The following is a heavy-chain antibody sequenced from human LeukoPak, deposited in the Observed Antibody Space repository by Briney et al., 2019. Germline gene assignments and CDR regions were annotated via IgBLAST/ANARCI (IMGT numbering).Heavy chain of an antibody. Sequence: KPSETLSLTCTVSGGSISSSSYYWGWIRQPPGKGLEWIGTIYHSGNTYYNPSLKSRVTISVDTSKNHFSLNLSSVIAADTAMYYCVRDSPGELEHPWFDPWGQGTLVTVSS. CDR3: VRDSPGELEHPWFDP. D-gene: IGHD1/OR15-1a*01. V-gene: IGHV4-39*02. CDR2: IYHSGNT. CDR1: GGSISSSSYY. J-gene: IGHJ5*02.